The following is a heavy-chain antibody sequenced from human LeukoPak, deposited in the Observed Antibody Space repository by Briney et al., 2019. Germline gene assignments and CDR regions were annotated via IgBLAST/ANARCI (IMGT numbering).Heavy chain of an antibody. CDR1: DVSISSSY. V-gene: IGHV4-59*01. D-gene: IGHD6-13*01. J-gene: IGHJ4*02. CDR2: ISYTGST. Sequence: PSETLSLTCSVSDVSISSSYWSWIRQPPGKGLEWIGYISYTGSTHYNPSLKSRLTISVDKARNQFSLNVTSVTAADTAVYYCARVDSSNWYESRGCFDYWGQGTLVTFSS. CDR3: ARVDSSNWYESRGCFDY.